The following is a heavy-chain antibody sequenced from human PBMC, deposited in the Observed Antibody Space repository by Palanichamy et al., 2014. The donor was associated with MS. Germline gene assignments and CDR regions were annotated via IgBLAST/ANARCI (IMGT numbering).Heavy chain of an antibody. J-gene: IGHJ3*02. D-gene: IGHD5-12*01. Sequence: EVQLVESGGGLVKPGGSLRLSCAASGFTFSSYSMNWVRQAPGKGLEWVSSISSSSYIYYADSVKGRFTISRDNAKNSLYLQMNSLRAEDTAVYYCARGGYSGYVADAFDIWGQGTMVTVSS. CDR1: GFTFSSYS. V-gene: IGHV3-21*01. CDR2: ISSSSYI. CDR3: ARGGYSGYVADAFDI.